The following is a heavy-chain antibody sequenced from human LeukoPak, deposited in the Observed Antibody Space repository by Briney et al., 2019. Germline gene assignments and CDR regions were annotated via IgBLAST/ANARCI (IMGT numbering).Heavy chain of an antibody. CDR3: ARDFLTGAGTFDY. V-gene: IGHV1-46*01. D-gene: IGHD3-9*01. CDR2: INPSGDST. J-gene: IGHJ4*02. CDR1: EYIFTTDY. Sequence: ASVKVSCKASEYIFTTDYIHWVRQAPGQGLEWMGTINPSGDSTTYAQNFQGRVTMTRDTSTSTVYMELSSLTSEDTAVYYWARDFLTGAGTFDYWGQGTLVTVSS.